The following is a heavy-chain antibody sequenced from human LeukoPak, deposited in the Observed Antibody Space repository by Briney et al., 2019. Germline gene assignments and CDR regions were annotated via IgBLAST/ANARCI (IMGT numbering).Heavy chain of an antibody. CDR1: GFTVSSNY. CDR3: ARAPPLLRYFDW. Sequence: GGSLRLSCAASGFTVSSNYMSWVRQAPGKGLEWVSVTYSGGSTYYADSVKGRFTISRDNSKNTLYLQMNSLRAEDTAVYYCARAPPLLRYFDWWGQGTLVTVSS. V-gene: IGHV3-66*01. J-gene: IGHJ4*02. D-gene: IGHD3-9*01. CDR2: TYSGGST.